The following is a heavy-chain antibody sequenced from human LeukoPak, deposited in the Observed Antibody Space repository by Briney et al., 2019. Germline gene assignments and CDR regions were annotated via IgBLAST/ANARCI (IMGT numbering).Heavy chain of an antibody. CDR2: IYHSGST. CDR3: ARSRYCSSTTAYDMTIGGPNWFDP. Sequence: SQTLSLTCAVSGGSLSSGGSSWSWLRQPPGTGLGWIGYIYHSGSTYYNPSLKSRVTISVDRSKNQFSLKLSSVTAADTAVYYCARSRYCSSTTAYDMTIGGPNWFDPWGQGTLVTVSS. V-gene: IGHV4-30-2*01. CDR1: GGSLSSGGSS. J-gene: IGHJ5*02. D-gene: IGHD2-2*01.